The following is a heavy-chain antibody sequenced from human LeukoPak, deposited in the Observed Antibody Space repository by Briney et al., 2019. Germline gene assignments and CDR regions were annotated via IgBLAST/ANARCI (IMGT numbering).Heavy chain of an antibody. CDR2: IYPGDSDT. J-gene: IGHJ4*02. CDR1: GYSFTTYW. V-gene: IGHV5-51*01. CDR3: ARRMYYYDSSGYEIYYFDY. Sequence: GESLKISCKGSGYSFTTYWIGWVRQKPGKGLQWMGIIYPGDSDTRYSPSFQGQVTVSADKSINTAYLQWSSLKASDTAMYYCARRMYYYDSSGYEIYYFDYWGQGTLVTVSS. D-gene: IGHD3-22*01.